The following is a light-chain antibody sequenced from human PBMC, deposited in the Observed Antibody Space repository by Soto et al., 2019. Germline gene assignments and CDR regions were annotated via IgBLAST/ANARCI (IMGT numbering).Light chain of an antibody. CDR3: QVWQKSTDEVV. J-gene: IGLJ2*01. CDR2: DDR. CDR1: NIGSKS. Sequence: SYELTQPPSVSVAPGQTAEITCGGNNIGSKSVHWYQQKPGQAPVLVVYDDRERPSGIPDRFYGSNSGNTATLTISRVEAGDEADYYCQVWQKSTDEVVFGGGTQLTVL. V-gene: IGLV3-21*02.